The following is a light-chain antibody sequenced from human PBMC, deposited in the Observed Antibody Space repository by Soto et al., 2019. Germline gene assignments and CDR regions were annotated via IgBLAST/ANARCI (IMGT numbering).Light chain of an antibody. CDR3: QQYGSSPLWT. CDR1: QSVSSSY. J-gene: IGKJ1*01. CDR2: GAS. V-gene: IGKV3-20*01. Sequence: EIVLTQSPGTQSLSPGERASLSCRASQSVSSSYLAWYQQKPGQAPRLLIYGASSRATGIPDRFSGSGSGTDFTLTICRLEPEDFAVYYCQQYGSSPLWTFGQGTKVEIK.